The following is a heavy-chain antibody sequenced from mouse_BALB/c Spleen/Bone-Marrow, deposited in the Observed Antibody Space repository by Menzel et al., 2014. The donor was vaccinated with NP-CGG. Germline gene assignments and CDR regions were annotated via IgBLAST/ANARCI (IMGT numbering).Heavy chain of an antibody. V-gene: IGHV2-6-7*01. D-gene: IGHD1-1*01. J-gene: IGHJ4*01. Sequence: VKLVESGPGLVAPSQSLSITCAVSGFSLTGYGVNWVRQPPGKGLEWLGMIWGDGRTDYNSALKSRLSIGKDNSKSQVFLKMNSLQTDDTARYYCARHYGSNYYAMDYWGQGTSVTVSS. CDR2: IWGDGRT. CDR3: ARHYGSNYYAMDY. CDR1: GFSLTGYG.